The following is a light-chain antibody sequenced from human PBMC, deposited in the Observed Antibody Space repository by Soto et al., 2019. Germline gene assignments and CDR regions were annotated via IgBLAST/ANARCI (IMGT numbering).Light chain of an antibody. CDR2: GAS. CDR3: HHYGRSPGT. Sequence: EIVMTQSPGTLSLSPGERATLSCGASQTVSSTYLAWYQQKPGQAPRLLIYGASSRATGIPDRFSGSGSGTDFTLTISRLQPEDFAVYYCHHYGRSPGTFGQGTKVDIK. CDR1: QTVSSTY. V-gene: IGKV3-20*01. J-gene: IGKJ1*01.